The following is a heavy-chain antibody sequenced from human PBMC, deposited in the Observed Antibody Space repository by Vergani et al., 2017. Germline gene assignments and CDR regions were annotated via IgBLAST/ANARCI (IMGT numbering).Heavy chain of an antibody. V-gene: IGHV4-34*01. CDR3: AKDHNPPPTAMAPPDY. CDR2: INHSGST. J-gene: IGHJ4*02. Sequence: QVQLQQWGAGLLKPSETLSLTCAVYGGSFSGYYWSWIRQPPGKGLEWIGEINHSGSTNYNPSLKSRVTISVDTSKNQFSLKLSSVTAADTAVYYCAKDHNPPPTAMAPPDYWGQGTLVTVSS. D-gene: IGHD5-18*01. CDR1: GGSFSGYY.